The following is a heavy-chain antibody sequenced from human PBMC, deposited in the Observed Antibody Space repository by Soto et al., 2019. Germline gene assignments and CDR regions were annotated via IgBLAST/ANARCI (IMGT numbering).Heavy chain of an antibody. D-gene: IGHD3-10*01. CDR1: GFTFADYA. V-gene: IGHV3-23*01. CDR3: VRGDYYGSGTYFDL. Sequence: PGGSLRLSCAASGFTFADYAMYWVRQAPGKGLEWVSGISDSGGSTYYADSVKGRFTISRDNSKNTLYLQMNSLRAEDTAVYYCVRGDYYGSGTYFDLWGQGTLVTVSS. J-gene: IGHJ4*02. CDR2: ISDSGGST.